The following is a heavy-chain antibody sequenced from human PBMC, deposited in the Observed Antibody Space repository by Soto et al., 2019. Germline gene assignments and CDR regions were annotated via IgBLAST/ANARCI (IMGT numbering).Heavy chain of an antibody. D-gene: IGHD3-22*01. CDR3: ARGWGYDSNDYYYAY. V-gene: IGHV1-69*01. Sequence: QVQLVQSGAEVRKPGSSVKVSCKASGGTFSRHAISWVRQAPGQGLEWMGGIIPMFGTANHAQKFQGRATIIADESTSTVYMELSSLRSEDTAMYYCARGWGYDSNDYYYAYWGQGTLVIVSS. CDR1: GGTFSRHA. CDR2: IIPMFGTA. J-gene: IGHJ4*02.